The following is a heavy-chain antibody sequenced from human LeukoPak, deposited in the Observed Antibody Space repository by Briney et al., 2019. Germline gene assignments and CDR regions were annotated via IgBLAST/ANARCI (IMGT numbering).Heavy chain of an antibody. CDR3: ARASKLELVFDY. CDR2: INPNSGGT. CDR1: GYTFTGYY. D-gene: IGHD1-7*01. V-gene: IGHV1-2*02. Sequence: RASVKVSCKASGYTFTGYYMHWVRQAPGQGLEWMGWINPNSGGTNYAQKFQGRVTMTRGTSISTAYMELSRLRSDDTAVYYCARASKLELVFDYWGQGTLVTVSS. J-gene: IGHJ4*02.